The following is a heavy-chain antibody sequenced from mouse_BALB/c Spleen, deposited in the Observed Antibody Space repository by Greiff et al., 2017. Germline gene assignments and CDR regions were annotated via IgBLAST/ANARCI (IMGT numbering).Heavy chain of an antibody. D-gene: IGHD1-1*01. CDR2: INSNGGST. CDR3: ARQPYYYGSSYGAY. Sequence: EVQVVESGGGLVKLGGSLKLSCAASGFTFSSYYMSWVRQTPEKRLELVAAINSNGGSTYYPDTVKGRFTISRDNAKNTLYLQMSSLKSEDTALYYCARQPYYYGSSYGAYWGQGTLVTVSA. V-gene: IGHV5-6-2*01. J-gene: IGHJ3*01. CDR1: GFTFSSYY.